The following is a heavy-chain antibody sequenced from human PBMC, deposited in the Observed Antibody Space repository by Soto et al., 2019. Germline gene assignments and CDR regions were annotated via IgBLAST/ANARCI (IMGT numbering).Heavy chain of an antibody. CDR3: ARPQNDILTDSYTNYFDS. D-gene: IGHD3-9*01. Sequence: GASVKVSCKASGYTFTNYGLTWVRQAPGQGLEWVGWISAYNGNTHYAQKLQGRVAMTTDTSTSTAYMELRSLSSDDTAVYYCARPQNDILTDSYTNYFDSWGQGTPVTVSS. CDR2: ISAYNGNT. CDR1: GYTFTNYG. V-gene: IGHV1-18*01. J-gene: IGHJ4*02.